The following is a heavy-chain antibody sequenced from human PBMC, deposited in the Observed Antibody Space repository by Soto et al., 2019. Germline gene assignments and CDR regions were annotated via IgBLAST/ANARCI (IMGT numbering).Heavy chain of an antibody. CDR1: GGSISSGGYS. D-gene: IGHD2-2*01. CDR3: ARGFVLVPAATGGMDV. V-gene: IGHV4-30-2*01. Sequence: PSETLFLTCTVSGGSISSGGYSWSWIRQPPGKGLEWIGYIYHSGSTYYNPSLKSRVTISVDRSKNQFSLKLSSVTAADTAVYYCARGFVLVPAATGGMDVWGQGTTVTVSS. J-gene: IGHJ6*02. CDR2: IYHSGST.